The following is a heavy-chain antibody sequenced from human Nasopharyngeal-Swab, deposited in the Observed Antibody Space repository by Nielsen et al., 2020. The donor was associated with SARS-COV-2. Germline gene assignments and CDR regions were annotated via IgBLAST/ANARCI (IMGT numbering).Heavy chain of an antibody. D-gene: IGHD3-3*01. CDR2: ISGSGGST. J-gene: IGHJ4*02. Sequence: WIRQPPGKGLEWVSAISGSGGSTYYADSVKGRFTISRDNSKNTLYLQMNSLRAEDTAVYYCAKAYYDFWSGYYPLGYWGQGTLVTVPQ. V-gene: IGHV3-23*01. CDR3: AKAYYDFWSGYYPLGY.